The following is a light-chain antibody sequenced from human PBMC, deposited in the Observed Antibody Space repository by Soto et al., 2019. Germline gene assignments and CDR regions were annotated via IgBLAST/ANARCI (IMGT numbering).Light chain of an antibody. CDR3: GTWDSSLTAYV. Sequence: SVLTQPPSVSAAPGQKVTISCFGSSSNIGINYVSWYRQLPGTAPKLLIYENNKRPSGIPDRFSGSKSGTSATLGITGLQTGDEADYYCGTWDSSLTAYVFGTGTKVIIL. CDR1: SSNIGINY. J-gene: IGLJ1*01. V-gene: IGLV1-51*02. CDR2: ENN.